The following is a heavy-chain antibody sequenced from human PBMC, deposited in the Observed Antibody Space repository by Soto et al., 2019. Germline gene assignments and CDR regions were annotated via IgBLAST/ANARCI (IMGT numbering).Heavy chain of an antibody. Sequence: GGSLRLSCAASGFTFSSYAMSWVRQAPGKGLEWVSAISGSGGSTYYADSVKCRFTISRDNSKNTLYLQLNSLRAEDTAVYYCAKDLVGTGYCSSTSCYHDAFDIWGQGTMVTVSS. CDR3: AKDLVGTGYCSSTSCYHDAFDI. CDR2: ISGSGGST. D-gene: IGHD2-2*01. V-gene: IGHV3-23*01. J-gene: IGHJ3*02. CDR1: GFTFSSYA.